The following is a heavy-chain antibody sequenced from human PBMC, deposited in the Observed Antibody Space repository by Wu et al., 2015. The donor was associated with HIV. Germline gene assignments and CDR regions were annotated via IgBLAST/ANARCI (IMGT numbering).Heavy chain of an antibody. CDR1: GYTFTSYD. CDR2: MNPNSGNT. V-gene: IGHV1-8*03. J-gene: IGHJ6*03. CDR3: ARARSKRYCSSTSCYYMDV. Sequence: QVQLVQSGAEVKKPGASVKVSCKASGYTFTSYDINWVRQATGQGLEWMGWMNPNSGNTGYAQKFQDRVTITRNTSISTAYMELSSLRSEDTAVYYCARARSKRYCSSTSCYYMDVWGKGTRSPSP. D-gene: IGHD2-2*01.